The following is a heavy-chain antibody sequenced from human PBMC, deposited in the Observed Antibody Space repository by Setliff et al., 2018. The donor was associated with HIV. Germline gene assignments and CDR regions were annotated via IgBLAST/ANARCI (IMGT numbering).Heavy chain of an antibody. D-gene: IGHD3-16*01. CDR3: ANYGDY. CDR1: GFTFTAHN. Sequence: GSLRLSCAASGFTFTAHNMAWVRQAPGKGLEWISAISPSGDTTYYAASVQGRFTISRDNSKNTVYLQLSSLMPEATALYYCANYGDYRGQGTLVTVSS. J-gene: IGHJ4*02. V-gene: IGHV3-23*01. CDR2: ISPSGDTT.